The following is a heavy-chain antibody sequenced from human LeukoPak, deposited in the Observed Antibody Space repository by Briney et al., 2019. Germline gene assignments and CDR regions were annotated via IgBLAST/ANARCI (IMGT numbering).Heavy chain of an antibody. J-gene: IGHJ4*02. CDR2: INTDGSST. D-gene: IGHD6-13*01. CDR3: AGSSSWYTADY. V-gene: IGHV3-74*01. Sequence: GGSLRLSCAASGFTFSSYWMHWVRQAPGKGLVWVSRINTDGSSTSYADSVKGRFTISRDNAKNTLYLQMNSLRAEDTAVYYCAGSSSWYTADYWGQGTLVTVSP. CDR1: GFTFSSYW.